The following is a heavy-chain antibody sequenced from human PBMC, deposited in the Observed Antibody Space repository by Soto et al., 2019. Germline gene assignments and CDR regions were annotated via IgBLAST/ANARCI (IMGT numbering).Heavy chain of an antibody. D-gene: IGHD3-16*01. Sequence: GGSPRLSCAASGFTFSGSAMHWVRQASGKGLEWVGRIRNKANKYATAYGASVKGRFTISRDDSNNMAYLQMNSLKTEDTAVYYCASLYYYLLPWGHGTLVTVSS. CDR3: ASLYYYLLP. V-gene: IGHV3-73*01. J-gene: IGHJ5*02. CDR2: IRNKANKYAT. CDR1: GFTFSGSA.